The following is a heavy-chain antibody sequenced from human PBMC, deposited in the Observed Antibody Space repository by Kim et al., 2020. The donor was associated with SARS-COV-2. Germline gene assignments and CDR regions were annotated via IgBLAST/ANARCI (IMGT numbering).Heavy chain of an antibody. Sequence: NNAQKFQGRVTITADKSTSTAYMELSSLRSEDTAVFYCARGSGTTEGFDYWGQGTLVTVSS. J-gene: IGHJ4*02. D-gene: IGHD1-1*01. CDR3: ARGSGTTEGFDY. V-gene: IGHV1-69*04.